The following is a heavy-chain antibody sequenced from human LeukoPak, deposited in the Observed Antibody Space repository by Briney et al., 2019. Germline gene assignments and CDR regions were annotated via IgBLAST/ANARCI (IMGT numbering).Heavy chain of an antibody. V-gene: IGHV4-31*03. CDR3: ARDYFTSYYYYGMDV. D-gene: IGHD2/OR15-2a*01. J-gene: IGHJ6*02. CDR1: GGSISSGDYY. CDR2: IFYSGST. Sequence: PSETLSLTCTVSGGSISSGDYYWSWIRQHPGKGLEWIGYIFYSGSTYYNPSLRSRVSMSVDTSKNQFSLKLSSVTAADTAVYYCARDYFTSYYYYGMDVWGQGTTVTVSS.